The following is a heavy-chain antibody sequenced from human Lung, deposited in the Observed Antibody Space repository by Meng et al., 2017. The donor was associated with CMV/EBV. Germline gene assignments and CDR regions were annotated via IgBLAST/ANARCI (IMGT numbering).Heavy chain of an antibody. J-gene: IGHJ4*02. CDR1: GVSISSNIR. D-gene: IGHD1-26*01. V-gene: IGHV4-4*03. CDR3: ARGKQDAWELLAY. Sequence: QVERRGPGPGLVRPPGTLSLPCGVSGVSISSNIRWTWVRQPPGKGLEWIGDIDDSGSTNYNPSLNSRISISLDKSKNHFSLKVNSVTAADTAVYYCARGKQDAWELLAYWGQGALVTVSS. CDR2: IDDSGST.